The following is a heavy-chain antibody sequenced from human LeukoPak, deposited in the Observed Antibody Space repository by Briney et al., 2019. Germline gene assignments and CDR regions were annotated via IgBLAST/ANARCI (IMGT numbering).Heavy chain of an antibody. CDR2: IYYSGST. CDR1: GYSISSGYY. CDR3: ARRLAGTEDY. Sequence: KPSETLSLTCAVSGYSISSGYYWGWIRQPPGKGLEWIGSIYYSGSTYYNPSLKSRVTISVDTSKNQFSLKLNSVTAADTAVYYCARRLAGTEDYWGQGTLVTVSS. V-gene: IGHV4-38-2*01. D-gene: IGHD6-13*01. J-gene: IGHJ4*02.